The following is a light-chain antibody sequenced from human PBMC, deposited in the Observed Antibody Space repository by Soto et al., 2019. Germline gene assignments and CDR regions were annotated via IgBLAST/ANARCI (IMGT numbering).Light chain of an antibody. CDR3: QQYGSSPTT. J-gene: IGKJ1*01. CDR1: QSVSSSY. V-gene: IGKV3-20*01. CDR2: GAS. Sequence: ELVLTQSPGTLSLSPGERATLSCRASQSVSSSYLAWYQQKPDQAPRLLIYGASSRATGIPDRFSGSGSGTDFTLTISRLEPEDYAVYYCQQYGSSPTTFGQGTKVEVK.